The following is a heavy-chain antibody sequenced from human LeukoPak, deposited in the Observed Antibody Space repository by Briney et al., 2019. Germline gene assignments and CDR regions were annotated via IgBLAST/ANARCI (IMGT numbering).Heavy chain of an antibody. Sequence: PGGSLRLSCAASGFTFSSYAMHWVRQAPGKGLEWVAVISYDGSNKYYADSVKGRFTISRDNSKNTLYLQMNSLRAEDTAVYYCAREGQTTISDHDAFDIWGQGTMATVSS. CDR1: GFTFSSYA. D-gene: IGHD3-9*01. V-gene: IGHV3-30*04. J-gene: IGHJ3*02. CDR3: AREGQTTISDHDAFDI. CDR2: ISYDGSNK.